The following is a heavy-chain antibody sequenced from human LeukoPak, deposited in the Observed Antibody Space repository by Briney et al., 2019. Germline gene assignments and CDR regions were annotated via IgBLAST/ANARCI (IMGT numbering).Heavy chain of an antibody. Sequence: SETLSLTCTVSGGSISSGSYYWSWIRQPAGKGLEWIGRIYTSGSTNYNPSLKSRVTISVDTSKNQFSLKLSSVTAADTAVYYCARGGYCGGDCYFYYWGQGTLVTVSS. D-gene: IGHD2-21*02. J-gene: IGHJ4*02. CDR1: GGSISSGSYY. V-gene: IGHV4-61*02. CDR2: IYTSGST. CDR3: ARGGYCGGDCYFYY.